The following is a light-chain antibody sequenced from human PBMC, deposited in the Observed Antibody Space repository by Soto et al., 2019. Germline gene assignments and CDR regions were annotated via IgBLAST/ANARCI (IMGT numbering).Light chain of an antibody. CDR1: QSVSSTY. CDR2: SAS. V-gene: IGKV3-20*01. J-gene: IGKJ1*01. CDR3: QQYGSSPRT. Sequence: EVVMAPTPATVSGSPGARATLSCRASQSVSSTYLAWYQQKPGQAPRLLIYSASSRATGIPDRFSGSGSGTDFTLTISRLETEDFTVYYCQQYGSSPRTFGQGTKVDIK.